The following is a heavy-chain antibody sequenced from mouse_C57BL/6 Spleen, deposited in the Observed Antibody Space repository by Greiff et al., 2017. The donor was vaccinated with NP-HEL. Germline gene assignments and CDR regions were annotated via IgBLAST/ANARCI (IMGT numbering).Heavy chain of an antibody. V-gene: IGHV5-4*03. D-gene: IGHD2-3*01. CDR3: ERDGSQFAY. CDR1: GFTFSSYA. Sequence: EVKLMESGGGLVTPGGSLKLSCAASGFTFSSYAMSWVRQTPEKRLEWVATISDGGSYTYYPDNVKGRFTISRDNAKNNLYLQTRHLKSEDTAMYYCERDGSQFAYWGQGTLVTVSA. CDR2: ISDGGSYT. J-gene: IGHJ3*01.